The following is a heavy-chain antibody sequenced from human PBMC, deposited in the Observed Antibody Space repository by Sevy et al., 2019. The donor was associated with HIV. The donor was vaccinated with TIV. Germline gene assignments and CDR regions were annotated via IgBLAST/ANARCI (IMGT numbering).Heavy chain of an antibody. V-gene: IGHV5-51*01. J-gene: IGHJ6*02. CDR2: IYPGDSDT. Sequence: GESLKISCKASGYSFGTYWIGWVRQMPGGGLDWMGIIYPGDSDTRYSRSFRGHVTISADTSITTAFLHWSTLEASDTATYYCAGRRQLRVAEILGDGGMDVWGQGTAVTVSS. CDR3: AGRRQLRVAEILGDGGMDV. CDR1: GYSFGTYW. D-gene: IGHD3-16*01.